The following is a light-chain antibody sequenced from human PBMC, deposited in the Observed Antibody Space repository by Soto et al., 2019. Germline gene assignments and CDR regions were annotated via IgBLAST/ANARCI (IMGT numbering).Light chain of an antibody. J-gene: IGKJ1*01. Sequence: EIVLTQSPDTLSLSPGERATLSCRASQSVSRTYLAWYQQKPGQAPRLLIYDASNRATGIPDRFSGSGSGTDFTLTISRLETEDFGVYYCQQYATSPPRTFGQGTKVDIK. CDR1: QSVSRTY. V-gene: IGKV3-20*01. CDR3: QQYATSPPRT. CDR2: DAS.